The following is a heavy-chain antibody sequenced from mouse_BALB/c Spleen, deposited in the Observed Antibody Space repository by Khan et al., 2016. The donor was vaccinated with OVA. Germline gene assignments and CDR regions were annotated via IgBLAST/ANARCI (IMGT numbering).Heavy chain of an antibody. CDR1: GFTFSTYG. J-gene: IGHJ3*01. Sequence: EVQLVESGGDLVKPEGSLKLSCAASGFTFSTYGMSWVRQTPDKRLEWVATISSGGSYTYYPDRVQGRFTISRDNVKNTLYLQMSSLKSEDTAMFYCARLADYYDSEGFAYWGQGTLVTVSA. CDR3: ARLADYYDSEGFAY. D-gene: IGHD1-1*02. V-gene: IGHV5-6*01. CDR2: ISSGGSYT.